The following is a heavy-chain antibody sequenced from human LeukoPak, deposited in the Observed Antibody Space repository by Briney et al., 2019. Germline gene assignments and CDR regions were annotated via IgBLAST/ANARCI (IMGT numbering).Heavy chain of an antibody. Sequence: SVKVSCKASGGTFSSYAISWVRQAPGQGLEWMGRIIPILGIANYAQKFQGRVTITADKSTSTAYMELSSLRSEDTAVYYCARDRSWFGVFDYWGQGTLVTVSS. J-gene: IGHJ4*02. V-gene: IGHV1-69*04. CDR1: GGTFSSYA. D-gene: IGHD3-10*01. CDR3: ARDRSWFGVFDY. CDR2: IIPILGIA.